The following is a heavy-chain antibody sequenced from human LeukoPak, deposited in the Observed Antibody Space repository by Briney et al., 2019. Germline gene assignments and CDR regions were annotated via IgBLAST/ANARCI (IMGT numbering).Heavy chain of an antibody. Sequence: GESLKISCKGSGYSFTSSWISWVRRMPGKGLEWVGRIDPSDSYTNYSPSFQGHVTISADKSISTAYLQWTSLKASDTAMYYCARGGYDSSGYYVRPWGQGTLVTVSS. V-gene: IGHV5-10-1*01. D-gene: IGHD3-22*01. CDR3: ARGGYDSSGYYVRP. J-gene: IGHJ4*02. CDR1: GYSFTSSW. CDR2: IDPSDSYT.